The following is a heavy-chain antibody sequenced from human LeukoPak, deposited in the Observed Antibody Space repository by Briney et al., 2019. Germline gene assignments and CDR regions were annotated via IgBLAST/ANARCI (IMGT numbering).Heavy chain of an antibody. CDR1: GYTFTSYG. CDR3: ARGQVGATSSRYYYYMDV. Sequence: SVKVSCKASGYTFTSYGISWVRQAPGQGLEWMGGIIPIFGTANYAQKFQGRVTITTDESTSTAYMELSSLRSEDTAVYFCARGQVGATSSRYYYYMDVWGKGTTVTVSS. V-gene: IGHV1-69*05. D-gene: IGHD1-26*01. CDR2: IIPIFGTA. J-gene: IGHJ6*03.